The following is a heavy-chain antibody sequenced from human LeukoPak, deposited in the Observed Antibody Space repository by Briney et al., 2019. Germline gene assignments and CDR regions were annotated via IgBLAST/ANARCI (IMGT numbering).Heavy chain of an antibody. CDR3: ARGSTSTWYDY. V-gene: IGHV3-23*01. D-gene: IGHD6-13*01. Sequence: GGSLRLSCAASGFTFSNYAMSWVRQAPAKGLEWVSLIGGSGNNIYYADSVKDRFTISRDNSKNTLYLQMNSLRAEDTAVYYCARGSTSTWYDYWGQGILVTVSS. CDR1: GFTFSNYA. J-gene: IGHJ4*02. CDR2: IGGSGNNI.